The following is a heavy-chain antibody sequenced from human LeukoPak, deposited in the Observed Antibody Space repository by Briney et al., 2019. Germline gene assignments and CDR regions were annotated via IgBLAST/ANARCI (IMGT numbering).Heavy chain of an antibody. CDR1: GYTFTGYY. CDR2: INPNSGGT. J-gene: IGHJ5*02. Sequence: ASVKVSCKASGYTFTGYYMHWVRQAPGQGLEWMGWINPNSGGTNYAQKFQDRVTTTRGTSISTAYMELSRLRSDDTAVYYCARDPYSSSWYGTWFDPWGQGTLVTVSS. D-gene: IGHD6-13*01. V-gene: IGHV1-2*02. CDR3: ARDPYSSSWYGTWFDP.